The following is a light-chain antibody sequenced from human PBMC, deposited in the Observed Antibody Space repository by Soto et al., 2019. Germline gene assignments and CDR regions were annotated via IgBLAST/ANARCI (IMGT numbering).Light chain of an antibody. CDR3: QHRSNWPQT. V-gene: IGKV3-11*01. Sequence: IVLTQSPATLTLSTGERATLSCRASQRVSSYLPCYPQKPGQTPRLLIYDASNRATGIPARFSGSGSGTYFTLTISSLEPENFADYYCQHRSNWPQTFGQGTKV. CDR2: DAS. J-gene: IGKJ1*01. CDR1: QRVSSY.